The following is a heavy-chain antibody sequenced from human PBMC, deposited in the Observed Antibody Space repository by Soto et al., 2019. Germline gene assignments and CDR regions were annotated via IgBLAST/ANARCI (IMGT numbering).Heavy chain of an antibody. Sequence: GGSLRLSCAASGFTFSSYSINWVRQAPGKGLEWVSSISSSSYIYYADSVKGRFTISRDNAKNSLYLQMNSLRAEDTAVYYCASEVANYGMDVWGQGTTVTVSS. V-gene: IGHV3-21*01. CDR1: GFTFSSYS. CDR3: ASEVANYGMDV. CDR2: ISSSSYI. D-gene: IGHD5-12*01. J-gene: IGHJ6*02.